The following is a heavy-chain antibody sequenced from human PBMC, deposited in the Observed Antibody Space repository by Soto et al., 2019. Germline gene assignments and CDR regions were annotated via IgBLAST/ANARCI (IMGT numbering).Heavy chain of an antibody. V-gene: IGHV3-33*01. D-gene: IGHD5-18*01. CDR3: ARDPRGYSYGGIDY. J-gene: IGHJ4*02. Sequence: GGSLRLSCAASGFTFSSYGMHWFRQAPGKGLEWVAVIWYDGSNKYYADSVKGRFTISRDNSKNTLYLQMNSLRAEDTAVYYCARDPRGYSYGGIDYWGQGTLVTVSS. CDR1: GFTFSSYG. CDR2: IWYDGSNK.